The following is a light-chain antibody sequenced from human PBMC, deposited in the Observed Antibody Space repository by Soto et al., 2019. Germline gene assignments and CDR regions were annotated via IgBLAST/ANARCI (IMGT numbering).Light chain of an antibody. CDR1: KLGDKY. V-gene: IGLV3-1*01. Sequence: SYELTQPPSVSVSPGQTASITCSGDKLGDKYACWYQQKPGQSPVLVIYQDSKRPSGIPERFSGSNSGNTGTLTISGTQAMDEADYYCQAWDSSTGGVFGGGTKVTVL. CDR3: QAWDSSTGGV. J-gene: IGLJ2*01. CDR2: QDS.